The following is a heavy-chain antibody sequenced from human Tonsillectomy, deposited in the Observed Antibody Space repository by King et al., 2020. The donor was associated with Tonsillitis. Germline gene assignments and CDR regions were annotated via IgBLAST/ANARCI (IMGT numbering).Heavy chain of an antibody. CDR1: GFTFSNAW. D-gene: IGHD3-16*01. CDR3: TTGGAYAFDI. Sequence: VQLVESGGGLVKPGGSLRLSCAASGFTFSNAWMSWVRQAPGNGLEWVGRIKSKTDGGTTDYAAPVKGRFTISIDDSKNMLYLQMNSLKTEDPAVYYCTTGGAYAFDIWGQGTMVTVSS. CDR2: IKSKTDGGTT. V-gene: IGHV3-15*01. J-gene: IGHJ3*02.